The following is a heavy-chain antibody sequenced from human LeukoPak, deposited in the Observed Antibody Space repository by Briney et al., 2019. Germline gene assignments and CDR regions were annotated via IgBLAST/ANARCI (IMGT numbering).Heavy chain of an antibody. CDR2: INTDGSST. D-gene: IGHD3-10*01. CDR1: GFTFSSYW. Sequence: PGGSLRLSCAASGFTFSSYWMHWVRQAPGKGLVWVSRINTDGSSTSYADSVKGRFTIPRDNAKNTLYLQMNSLRAEDTAVYYCARDLGVVRGVFTLDYWGQGTLVTVSS. V-gene: IGHV3-74*01. J-gene: IGHJ4*02. CDR3: ARDLGVVRGVFTLDY.